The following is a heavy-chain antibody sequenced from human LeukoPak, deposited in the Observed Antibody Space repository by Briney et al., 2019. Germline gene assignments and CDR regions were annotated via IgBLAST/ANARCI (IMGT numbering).Heavy chain of an antibody. CDR1: GYSISSGYY. CDR2: IYHSGST. J-gene: IGHJ4*02. V-gene: IGHV4-38-2*02. CDR3: AREFTEYYYDSSGWEYYFDY. Sequence: SETLSLTCTVSGYSISSGYYRGWIRQPPGKGLEWIGSIYHSGSTYYNPSLKSRVTISVDTSKNQFSLKLSSVTAADTAVYYCAREFTEYYYDSSGWEYYFDYWGQGTLVTVSS. D-gene: IGHD3-22*01.